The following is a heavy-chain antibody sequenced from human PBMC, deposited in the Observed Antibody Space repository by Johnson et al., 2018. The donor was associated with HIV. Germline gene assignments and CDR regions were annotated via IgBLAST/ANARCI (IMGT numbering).Heavy chain of an antibody. Sequence: QVQLVESGGGWVTPGGSLRLSCAASGFSFSDYYMSWNRQAPGKGLAWVSFITNSAETMYYADSVKDRFTISRDNAKNSLHLQMNSLRAEDTAFYHCVKGFRRYLKFGGGLLDAFDLWGQGTMVTVSS. D-gene: IGHD3-9*01. CDR2: ITNSAETM. CDR3: VKGFRRYLKFGGGLLDAFDL. CDR1: GFSFSDYY. J-gene: IGHJ3*01. V-gene: IGHV3-11*01.